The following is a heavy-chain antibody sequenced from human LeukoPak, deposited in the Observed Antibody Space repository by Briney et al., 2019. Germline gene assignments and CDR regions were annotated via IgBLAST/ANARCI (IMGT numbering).Heavy chain of an antibody. V-gene: IGHV3-74*01. D-gene: IGHD1-1*01. CDR1: GFPFSSYW. CDR3: ARGPQLVYFDY. J-gene: IGHJ4*02. CDR2: IIGDGSGT. Sequence: PGGSLRLSCSASGFPFSSYWMLWVRQGPGRGLVWVSRIIGDGSGTNYADSVKGRFTISRDNSKNTLYLQMNSLRAEDTAVYYCARGPQLVYFDYWGQGTLVTVSS.